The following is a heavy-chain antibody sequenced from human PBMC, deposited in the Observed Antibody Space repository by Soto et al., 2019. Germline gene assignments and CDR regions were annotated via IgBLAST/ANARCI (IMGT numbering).Heavy chain of an antibody. CDR1: GGSMSSSNW. CDR2: AHHSGRT. V-gene: IGHV4-4*02. J-gene: IGHJ4*02. Sequence: QVQLQESGPGLVKPSGTLSLTCTVSGGSMSSSNWWNWVRQSPGKGLEWIGEAHHSGRTNYNPSLKSRVTTSVDKSKNHSPLKWSSVTAADTAVYYCARSEATGLDYWGQGTLVTVAS. D-gene: IGHD1-26*01. CDR3: ARSEATGLDY.